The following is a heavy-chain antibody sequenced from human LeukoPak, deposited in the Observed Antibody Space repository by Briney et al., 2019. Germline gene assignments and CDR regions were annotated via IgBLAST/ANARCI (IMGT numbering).Heavy chain of an antibody. J-gene: IGHJ4*02. V-gene: IGHV3-30*18. Sequence: GGSLRLSCVASGFTFNDYDMHWVRQAPGKGLEWVTVMSYDGSNKYYADSVKGRFTISRDNSKNTLYLQMNSLRAEDTAVYYCAKVGGYCSGGRCYSSYYFDYWGQGTLVTVSS. D-gene: IGHD2-15*01. CDR3: AKVGGYCSGGRCYSSYYFDY. CDR1: GFTFNDYD. CDR2: MSYDGSNK.